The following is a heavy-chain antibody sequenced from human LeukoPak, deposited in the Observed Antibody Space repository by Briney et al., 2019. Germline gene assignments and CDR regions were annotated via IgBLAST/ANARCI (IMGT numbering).Heavy chain of an antibody. Sequence: GGSLGLSCAASGFTFSSYAMSWVRQAPGKGLEWVSAISGSGGSTYYADSVKGRFTISRDNSKNTLSLQMNSLRAEDTAIYYCAKDRSSTLWYFDYWGQGAQVTVSS. CDR2: ISGSGGST. V-gene: IGHV3-23*01. CDR3: AKDRSSTLWYFDY. CDR1: GFTFSSYA. J-gene: IGHJ4*02. D-gene: IGHD2-2*01.